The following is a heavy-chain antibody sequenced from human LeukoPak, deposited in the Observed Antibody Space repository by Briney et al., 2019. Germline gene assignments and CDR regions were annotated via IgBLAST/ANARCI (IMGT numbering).Heavy chain of an antibody. CDR1: GFTFNKYY. Sequence: GGSLRLSCAASGFTFNKYYMHWVRQAPGKGLVWVSRTNIDGRYTSYADSVKGRFTISRDNSKNTLYLQMNSLRAEDTAVYYCAKDAEDTRKFGGYFYYWGQGTLVTVSS. V-gene: IGHV3-74*01. CDR3: AKDAEDTRKFGGYFYY. CDR2: TNIDGRYT. D-gene: IGHD3-22*01. J-gene: IGHJ4*02.